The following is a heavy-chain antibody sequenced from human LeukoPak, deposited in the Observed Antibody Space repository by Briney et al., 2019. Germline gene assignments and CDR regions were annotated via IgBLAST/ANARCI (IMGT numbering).Heavy chain of an antibody. D-gene: IGHD5-18*01. CDR2: IYSTGNT. Sequence: SETLSLTCTVSGGSISSGDRYWSWIRQSPGKGLEWIGYIYSTGNTYYNPSLKSRVIISVDTSKNQFSLELNSVTAADTAVYYCTRDSYSYGYGGFDYWGQGILVTVSS. CDR1: GGSISSGDRY. J-gene: IGHJ4*02. V-gene: IGHV4-30-4*01. CDR3: TRDSYSYGYGGFDY.